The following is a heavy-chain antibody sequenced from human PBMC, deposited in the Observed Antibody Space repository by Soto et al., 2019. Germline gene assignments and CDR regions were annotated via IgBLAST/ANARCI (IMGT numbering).Heavy chain of an antibody. CDR2: ISYDGSNK. CDR1: GFTFSSYG. V-gene: IGHV3-30*18. D-gene: IGHD4-17*01. Sequence: QVQLVESGGGVVQPGRSLRLSCAASGFTFSSYGMHWVRQAPGKGLEWVAVISYDGSNKYYADSVKGRFTISRDNSKNTLYLQMNSLRAEDTAVYYCAKDQGSWFDDYGDYGQGYWGQGTLVTVSS. CDR3: AKDQGSWFDDYGDYGQGY. J-gene: IGHJ4*02.